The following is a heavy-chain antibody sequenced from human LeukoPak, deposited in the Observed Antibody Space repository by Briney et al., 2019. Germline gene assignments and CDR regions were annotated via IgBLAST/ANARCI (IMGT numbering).Heavy chain of an antibody. CDR3: ATQRGSYLWGTDFDY. D-gene: IGHD3-16*01. J-gene: IGHJ4*02. CDR1: GYXFTGYY. CDR2: INPNSGNT. Sequence: ASVKVSCKASGYXFTGYYIHWVRQAPGQGHEWLGWINPNSGNTKYAQKFQGRVTMTRDTSISTAYMELSRLRSDDTAVYYCATQRGSYLWGTDFDYWGQGTLITVSS. V-gene: IGHV1-2*02.